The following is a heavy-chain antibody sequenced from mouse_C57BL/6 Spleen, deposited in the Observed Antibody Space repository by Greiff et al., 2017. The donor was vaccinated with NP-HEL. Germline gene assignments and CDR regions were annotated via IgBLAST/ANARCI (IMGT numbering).Heavy chain of an antibody. D-gene: IGHD3-2*02. CDR1: GYTFTSYW. V-gene: IGHV1-69*01. CDR2: IDPSDSYT. CDR3: ARMGDSSGPFAY. J-gene: IGHJ3*01. Sequence: QVQLQQPGAELVMPGASVKLSCKASGYTFTSYWMHWVKQRPGQGLAWIGEIDPSDSYTNYNQKFKGKSTLTVDKSSSTAYMQLSSLTSDDSAVYYGARMGDSSGPFAYWGKGTLVTVSA.